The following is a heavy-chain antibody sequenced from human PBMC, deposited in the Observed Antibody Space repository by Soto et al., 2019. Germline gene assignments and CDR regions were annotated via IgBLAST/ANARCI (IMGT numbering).Heavy chain of an antibody. CDR2: ISGSGGST. CDR1: GFTFSSYG. Sequence: QAGGSLRLSCAASGFTFSSYGMTWVRQAPGKGLEWVSGISGSGGSTYYAGSVKGRFTISRDNSKNTLYLQMTSLRAEDTAVYYCAMRGSVLDYWGQGTLVTVSS. J-gene: IGHJ4*02. V-gene: IGHV3-23*01. D-gene: IGHD2-8*02. CDR3: AMRGSVLDY.